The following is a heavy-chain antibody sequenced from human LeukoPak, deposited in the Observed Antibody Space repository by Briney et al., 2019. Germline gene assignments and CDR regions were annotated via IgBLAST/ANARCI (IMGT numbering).Heavy chain of an antibody. V-gene: IGHV3-15*01. CDR2: IKSKTDGGTT. J-gene: IGHJ5*02. CDR1: GFTFSNAW. Sequence: GGSLRLPCAASGFTFSNAWMSWVRQAPGKGLEWVGRIKSKTDGGTTDYAAPVKGRFTISRDNSKNTLYLQMNSLRAEDTAVYYCAKDQGFDPWGQGTLVTVSS. CDR3: AKDQGFDP.